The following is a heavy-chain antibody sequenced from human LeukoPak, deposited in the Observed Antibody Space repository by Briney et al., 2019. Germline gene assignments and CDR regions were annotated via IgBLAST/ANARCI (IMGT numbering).Heavy chain of an antibody. V-gene: IGHV1-2*02. D-gene: IGHD3-9*01. CDR2: INPNNGGT. J-gene: IGHJ6*02. CDR3: ALVYYDILTGNYYYYYGMDV. CDR1: GYTFTGYY. Sequence: ASVKVSCKASGYTFTGYYIHWVRQAPGQGLEWMAWINPNNGGTNYAQNFQGRVTMTRDTSISTAYMELSRLSSDDTAVHYCALVYYDILTGNYYYYYGMDVWGQGTTVTVSS.